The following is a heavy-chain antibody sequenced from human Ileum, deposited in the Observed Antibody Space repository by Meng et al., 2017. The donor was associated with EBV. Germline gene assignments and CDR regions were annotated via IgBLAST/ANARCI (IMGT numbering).Heavy chain of an antibody. CDR3: ARGYSSGWYYFDS. J-gene: IGHJ4*02. D-gene: IGHD6-19*01. Sequence: QRTRQGSGPGLVQPSETLSLTCTVSGVSNDRSSDNWGWIRQSPGKGLEWMGNIYYSGTTYYNPSLKSRVTISVDTSKNQFSLKLSSVTAADTAVYYCARGYSSGWYYFDSWGQGTLVTVSS. CDR1: GVSNDRSSDN. V-gene: IGHV4-39*01. CDR2: IYYSGTT.